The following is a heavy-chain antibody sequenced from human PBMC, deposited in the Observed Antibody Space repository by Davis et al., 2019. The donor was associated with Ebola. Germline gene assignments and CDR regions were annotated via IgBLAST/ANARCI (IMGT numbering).Heavy chain of an antibody. J-gene: IGHJ4*02. V-gene: IGHV1-18*04. D-gene: IGHD1-1*01. CDR1: GYTFTSYG. Sequence: AASVNVSRQASGYTFTSYGLSRLRQAPGQGLEWMGWISAYNGNTNYVQKLQGRVTKTTDTSTSTAYMEVGILRSDDTAVYYCARAQCPTTSDYWGQGTLVTVSS. CDR3: ARAQCPTTSDY. CDR2: ISAYNGNT.